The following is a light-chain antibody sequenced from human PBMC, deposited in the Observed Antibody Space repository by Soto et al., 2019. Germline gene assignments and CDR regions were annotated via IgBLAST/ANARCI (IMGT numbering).Light chain of an antibody. CDR1: QSISSY. CDR2: AAS. Sequence: DIQMTQSPSSLSASVGDRFTITCRASQSISSYLNWYQQKPGKAPKLLIYAASSLQSGVPSRFSGSGSGTDFTLTISSLQPEDFATYYCQQSYSTPRTWTFGQGTKVDIK. J-gene: IGKJ1*01. V-gene: IGKV1-39*01. CDR3: QQSYSTPRTWT.